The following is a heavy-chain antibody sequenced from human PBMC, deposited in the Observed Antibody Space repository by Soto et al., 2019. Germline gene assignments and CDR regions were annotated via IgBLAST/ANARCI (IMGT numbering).Heavy chain of an antibody. CDR2: INPNSGGT. CDR3: ARDSSGWLQQYSFDY. J-gene: IGHJ4*02. V-gene: IGHV1-2*02. D-gene: IGHD5-18*01. CDR1: GYTITGYY. Sequence: SVNGYCKTSGYTITGYYMHCVRQNPGQGIEWMGWINPNSGGTNYAQKFPGRVTITRDTSISTAYMELSRLRSDDTALYYSARDSSGWLQQYSFDYWGQGTLVTVSS.